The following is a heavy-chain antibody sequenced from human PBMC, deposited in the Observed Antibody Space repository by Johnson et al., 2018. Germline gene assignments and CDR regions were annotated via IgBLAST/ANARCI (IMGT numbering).Heavy chain of an antibody. V-gene: IGHV1-8*01. CDR1: GYTFTSYD. Sequence: VQLVETGAEVKKPGASVKVSCKASGYTFTSYDINWVRQATGQGLEWMGWMNPNSGNTGYAQKFQGRVTMTRNTSISTAYMELSSLRSEDTAVYYCAKDTDCRSTSCRYYYYMDVWGKGTTVTVSS. J-gene: IGHJ6*03. CDR2: MNPNSGNT. D-gene: IGHD2-2*01. CDR3: AKDTDCRSTSCRYYYYMDV.